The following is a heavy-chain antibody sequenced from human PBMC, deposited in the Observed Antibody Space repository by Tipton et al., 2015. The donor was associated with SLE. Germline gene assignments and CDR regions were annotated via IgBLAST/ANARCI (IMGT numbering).Heavy chain of an antibody. CDR3: ASNSGSHGGFDY. CDR1: GGSISSGSYY. V-gene: IGHV4-61*02. J-gene: IGHJ4*02. Sequence: TLSLTCTVSGGSISSGSYYWSWIRQPAGKGLEWYGRIYTSGSTNYNPSLKSRVTISVDTSKNQFSLKLSSVTAADTAVYYCASNSGSHGGFDYWGQGTLVTVSS. CDR2: IYTSGST. D-gene: IGHD1-26*01.